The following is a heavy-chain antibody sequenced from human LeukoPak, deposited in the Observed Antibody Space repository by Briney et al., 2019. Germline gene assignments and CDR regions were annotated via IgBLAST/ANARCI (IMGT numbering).Heavy chain of an antibody. V-gene: IGHV5-51*01. CDR1: GYSFTNYW. J-gene: IGHJ4*02. Sequence: GESLKISCKGSGYSFTNYWIGWVRQMPGKGLEWTGIIYPDDSDTRYNPSFQGQVTISADKSISTAFLQWSSLKASDTAMYYCARLKLGLPDDYWGQGTLVTVSS. D-gene: IGHD4-23*01. CDR3: ARLKLGLPDDY. CDR2: IYPDDSDT.